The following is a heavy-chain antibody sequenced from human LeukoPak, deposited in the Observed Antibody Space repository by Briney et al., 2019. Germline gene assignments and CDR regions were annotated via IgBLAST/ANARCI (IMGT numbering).Heavy chain of an antibody. CDR1: GFIFSSYW. V-gene: IGHV3-7*01. CDR3: ARDLRLERWELGVDY. J-gene: IGHJ4*02. CDR2: IKQDGSEK. Sequence: QPGGSLRLSCAASGFIFSSYWMSWVRQAPGKGLEWVANIKQDGSEKYYVDSVKGRFTISRDNAKNTLYLQMNSLRAEDTAVYYCARDLRLERWELGVDYWGQGTLVTVSS. D-gene: IGHD1-26*01.